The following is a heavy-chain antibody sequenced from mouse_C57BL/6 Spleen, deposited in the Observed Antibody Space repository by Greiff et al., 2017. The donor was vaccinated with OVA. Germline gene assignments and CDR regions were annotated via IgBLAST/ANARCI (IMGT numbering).Heavy chain of an antibody. CDR2: ISDGGSYT. CDR1: GFTFSSYA. Sequence: EVQRVESGGGLVKPGGSLKLSCAASGFTFSSYAMSWVRQTPEKRLEWVATISDGGSYTYYPDNVKGRFTISRDNAKNNLYLQMSHLKSEDTAMYYCARDGDTTVVDQFAYWGQGTLVTVSA. CDR3: ARDGDTTVVDQFAY. J-gene: IGHJ3*01. V-gene: IGHV5-4*01. D-gene: IGHD1-1*01.